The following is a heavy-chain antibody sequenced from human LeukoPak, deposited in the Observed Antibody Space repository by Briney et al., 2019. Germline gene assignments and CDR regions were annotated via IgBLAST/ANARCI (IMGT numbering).Heavy chain of an antibody. CDR3: ARGPPAKPGTGYYYGMDV. D-gene: IGHD2-2*01. J-gene: IGHJ6*02. CDR2: INHSGST. Sequence: PSETLSLTCAVYGGSFSGYYWSWIRQPPGKGLEWIGEINHSGSTNYNPSLKSRVTISVDMSKNQFSLKLSSVTAADSAVYYCARGPPAKPGTGYYYGMDVWGQGTTVTVSS. CDR1: GGSFSGYY. V-gene: IGHV4-34*01.